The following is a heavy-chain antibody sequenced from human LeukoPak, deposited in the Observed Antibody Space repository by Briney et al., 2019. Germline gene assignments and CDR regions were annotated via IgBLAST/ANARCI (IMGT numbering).Heavy chain of an antibody. CDR2: IYTSGST. CDR1: GGSISSYY. CDR3: ASLDTMQRFDY. V-gene: IGHV4-4*07. D-gene: IGHD3-10*01. J-gene: IGHJ4*02. Sequence: PSETLSLTCTVSGGSISSYYWSWIRQPAGKGLEWIGRIYTSGSTNYNPSLKSRVTISVDTSKNQFSLKLSSVTAADTAVYYCASLDTMQRFDYWGQGTLVTVSS.